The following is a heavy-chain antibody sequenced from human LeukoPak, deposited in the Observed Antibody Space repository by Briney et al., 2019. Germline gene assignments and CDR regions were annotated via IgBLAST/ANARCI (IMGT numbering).Heavy chain of an antibody. CDR3: ARVSYYGSGSSDY. V-gene: IGHV4-4*07. D-gene: IGHD3-10*01. J-gene: IGHJ4*02. Sequence: PSETLSLTCTVSGDSISSYYWSWIRQPAGKGLEWIGRIDTSGNTNYKPSLKSRVTMSVDTSKKQFSLKLSSVTAADTAVYYCARVSYYGSGSSDYWGQGTLVTVSS. CDR1: GDSISSYY. CDR2: IDTSGNT.